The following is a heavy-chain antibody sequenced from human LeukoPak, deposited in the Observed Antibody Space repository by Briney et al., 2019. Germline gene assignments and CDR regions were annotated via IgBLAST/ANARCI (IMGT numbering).Heavy chain of an antibody. CDR2: INHRGST. CDR3: ARMPPSYYGFWSGYRQTQYGMDV. Sequence: SETLSLTCTVSGGSISSYYWSWIRQPPGKGLEWIGEINHRGSTNYNPSLKSRVTISVDTSKNQFSLKLSSVTAADTAVYYCARMPPSYYGFWSGYRQTQYGMDVWGQGTTVTVSS. D-gene: IGHD3-3*01. V-gene: IGHV4-34*01. J-gene: IGHJ6*02. CDR1: GGSISSYY.